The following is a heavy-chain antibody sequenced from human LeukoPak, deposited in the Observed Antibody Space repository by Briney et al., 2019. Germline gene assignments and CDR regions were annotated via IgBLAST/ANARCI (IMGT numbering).Heavy chain of an antibody. CDR3: AKGYDFWSGGVDY. CDR1: GFTFSSYN. J-gene: IGHJ4*02. V-gene: IGHV3-21*04. D-gene: IGHD3-3*01. Sequence: GGSLRLSCAASGFTFSSYNMNWVRQAPGKGLEWVSSISGSSNYIYYTDSVKGRFTFSRDNAKNSLYLQMNSLRADDTAVYYCAKGYDFWSGGVDYWGQGTLVTVSS. CDR2: ISGSSNYI.